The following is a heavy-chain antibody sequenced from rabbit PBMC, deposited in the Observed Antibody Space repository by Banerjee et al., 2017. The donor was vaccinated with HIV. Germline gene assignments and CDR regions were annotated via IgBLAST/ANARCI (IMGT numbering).Heavy chain of an antibody. CDR1: GFTISSSYN. V-gene: IGHV1S40*01. Sequence: QSLEESGGDLVKPGASLTLTCTASGFTISSSYNMCWVRQAPGKGLEWIACIYAGSSSNTYYASWAKGRFTASKTSSTTVTLQMTSLTAADTATYFCARDDVGNGYNFKLWGPGTLVTVS. CDR3: ARDDVGNGYNFKL. D-gene: IGHD4-2*01. CDR2: IYAGSSSNT. J-gene: IGHJ4*01.